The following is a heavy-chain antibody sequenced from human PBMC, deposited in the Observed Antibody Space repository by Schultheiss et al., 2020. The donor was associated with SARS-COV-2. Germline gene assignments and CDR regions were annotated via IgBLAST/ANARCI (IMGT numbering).Heavy chain of an antibody. CDR3: ARVGNSVALGAFDI. J-gene: IGHJ3*02. CDR1: GGSFSGYY. Sequence: GSLRLSCAVYGGSFSGYYWSWIRQPPGKGLEWIGEINHSGSTNYNPSLKSRVTISVDTSKNHFSLQLTSVTAADTAMYYCARVGNSVALGAFDIWGQGTMVTVSS. CDR2: INHSGST. V-gene: IGHV4-34*01. D-gene: IGHD4-23*01.